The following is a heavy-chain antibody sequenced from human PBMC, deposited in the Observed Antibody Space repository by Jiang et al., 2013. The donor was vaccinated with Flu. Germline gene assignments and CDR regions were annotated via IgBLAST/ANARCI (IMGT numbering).Heavy chain of an antibody. V-gene: IGHV4-34*01. CDR1: GGSFSGYY. D-gene: IGHD2/OR15-2a*01. CDR2: INHSGGT. J-gene: IGHJ1*01. CDR3: ARGNIAYFQR. Sequence: LLKPSETLSLTCAVYGGSFSGYYWTWIRQTPGKGLEWIGEINHSGGTNYNPSLKSRVTMSVDTSKNQFSLRLSSVTTADTAVYYCARGNIAYFQRWGQGTRGHRLL.